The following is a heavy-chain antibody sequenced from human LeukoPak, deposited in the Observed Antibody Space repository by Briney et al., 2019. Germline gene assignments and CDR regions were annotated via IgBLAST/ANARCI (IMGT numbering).Heavy chain of an antibody. V-gene: IGHV3-23*01. CDR2: ISGSGGST. Sequence: GGSLRLSCAASGFTFSSYAMSWVRQAPGKGLEWVSAISGSGGSTYYADSVKGRFAVSRDNSKNTLYLQMNSLRADGTAVYYCAGGSLGSGTSSDCCPLDYWGQGTLVTVSS. CDR1: GFTFSSYA. J-gene: IGHJ4*02. D-gene: IGHD2-15*01. CDR3: AGGSLGSGTSSDCCPLDY.